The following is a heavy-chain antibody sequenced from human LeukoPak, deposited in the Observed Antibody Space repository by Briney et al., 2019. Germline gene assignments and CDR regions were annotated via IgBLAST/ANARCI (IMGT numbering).Heavy chain of an antibody. CDR3: ARHSSGYYHYDY. CDR1: GFTFSSYA. D-gene: IGHD3-22*01. CDR2: ISSNGGST. Sequence: GGSLRLSCAASGFTFSSYAMHWVRQAPGKGLKYVSAISSNGGSTYYANSVKGRFTISRDNSKNTLHLQMNSLRAEDTAVYYCARHSSGYYHYDYWGPGTPVTVAS. J-gene: IGHJ4*02. V-gene: IGHV3-64*01.